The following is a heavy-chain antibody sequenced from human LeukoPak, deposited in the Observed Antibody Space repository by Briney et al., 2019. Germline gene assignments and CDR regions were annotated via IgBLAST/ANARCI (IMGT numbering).Heavy chain of an antibody. CDR3: ARSFGVIITRLIDY. CDR2: ISAYNGNT. Sequence: GASVKVSCKASGYTFTSYGISWVRQAPGQGLEWMGWISAYNGNTNYAQKLQGRVTMTTDTSTSTAYMELKSLGSDDTAVYYCARSFGVIITRLIDYWGQGTLVTVSS. J-gene: IGHJ4*02. D-gene: IGHD3-10*01. CDR1: GYTFTSYG. V-gene: IGHV1-18*01.